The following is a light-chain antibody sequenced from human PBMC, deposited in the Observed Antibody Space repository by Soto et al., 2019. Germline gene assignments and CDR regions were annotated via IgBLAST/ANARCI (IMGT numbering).Light chain of an antibody. CDR1: QGISSY. J-gene: IGKJ2*01. CDR3: EHYYSYHGNT. CDR2: AAS. Sequence: AIRMTQSPSSLSASTGDRVTITCRASQGISSYLAWYQQKPGKAPKLLMYAASTLQSGVPSRFSGSGSGTDFTLTISCLQSEDFTTYYSEHYYSYHGNTFGQGTKLEIK. V-gene: IGKV1-8*01.